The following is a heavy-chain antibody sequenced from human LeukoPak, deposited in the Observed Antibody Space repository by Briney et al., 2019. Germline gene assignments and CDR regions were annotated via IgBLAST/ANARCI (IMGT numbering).Heavy chain of an antibody. V-gene: IGHV1-69*05. D-gene: IGHD5-24*01. CDR1: GGTFSSYA. J-gene: IGHJ6*03. Sequence: SVKVSCKASGGTFSSYAISWVRQAPGQGLEWMGRIIPIFGTANYAQKFQGRVTITTDESTSTAYMELSSLRSEDTAVYYCARCLRGGYNYDYYYYMDVWGKGTTVTVSS. CDR2: IIPIFGTA. CDR3: ARCLRGGYNYDYYYYMDV.